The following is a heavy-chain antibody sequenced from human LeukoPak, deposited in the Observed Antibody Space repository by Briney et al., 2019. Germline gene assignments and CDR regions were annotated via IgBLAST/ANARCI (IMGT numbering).Heavy chain of an antibody. D-gene: IGHD1-1*01. CDR1: VFTFSSYS. CDR2: ISSSSSYI. CDR3: AKSRVRDNWNDGPAAFDI. V-gene: IGHV3-21*04. Sequence: GGSLRLSCAASVFTFSSYSMNWVRQAPGKGLEWVSSISSSSSYIYCADSVKGRFTISRDNAKNSLYLQMNSLRAEDTAVYYCAKSRVRDNWNDGPAAFDIWGQGTMVTVSS. J-gene: IGHJ3*02.